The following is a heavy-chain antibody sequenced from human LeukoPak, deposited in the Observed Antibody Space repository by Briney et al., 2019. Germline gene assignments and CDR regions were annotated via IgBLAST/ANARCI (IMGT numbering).Heavy chain of an antibody. D-gene: IGHD2-2*01. CDR1: GGSISSSSYY. V-gene: IGHV4-39*01. CDR3: VPAAMRLGAFDI. J-gene: IGHJ3*02. Sequence: SETLSLTCTVSGGSISSSSYYWGWIRQPPGKGLEWIGSIYYSGSTYYNPSLKSRVTISVDTSKNQFSLKLSSVTAADTAVYYCVPAAMRLGAFDIWGQGTMVTVSS. CDR2: IYYSGST.